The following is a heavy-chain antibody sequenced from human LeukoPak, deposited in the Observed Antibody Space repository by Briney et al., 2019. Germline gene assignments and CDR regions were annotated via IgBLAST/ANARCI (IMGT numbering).Heavy chain of an antibody. CDR2: ISIDGSIT. V-gene: IGHV3-74*01. CDR1: GFTFSSYS. CDR3: ARETAVAGSYYSDY. Sequence: SGGSLRLSCAASGFTFSSYSMNWVRQAPGKGLVWVSRISIDGSITTYADSVKGRFTASRDNAKNTLYLQMNSLRAEDTAVYYCARETAVAGSYYSDYWGQGTLVTVSS. J-gene: IGHJ4*02. D-gene: IGHD6-19*01.